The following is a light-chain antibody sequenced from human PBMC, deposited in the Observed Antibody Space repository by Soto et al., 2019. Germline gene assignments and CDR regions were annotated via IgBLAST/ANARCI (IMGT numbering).Light chain of an antibody. V-gene: IGKV1-5*01. CDR2: DAS. CDR3: QQYNSYSRT. CDR1: QSISSW. J-gene: IGKJ1*01. Sequence: DIQMTQSSSPLSASVGTRVTITCLASQSISSWLAWYQQKPGKAPKLMIYDASSLESGVPSRFSVSGSGTEFTLTISSLQNDDFATYYCQQYNSYSRTFGQGTKVDIK.